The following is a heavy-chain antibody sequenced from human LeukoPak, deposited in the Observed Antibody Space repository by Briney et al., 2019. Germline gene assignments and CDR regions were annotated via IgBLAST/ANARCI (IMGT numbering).Heavy chain of an antibody. CDR1: GYTLPRYY. V-gene: IGHV1-18*01. Sequence: ASVNVSPKGSGYTLPRYYISWVRQDPGQGIEGMGWISAYDGNTNYAQKLQGRITMTKNTSTKTAYMELRSLRSDDTAVYYCAKDKGGFGVDFDYWGQGTLVAVSS. D-gene: IGHD3-3*01. CDR3: AKDKGGFGVDFDY. CDR2: ISAYDGNT. J-gene: IGHJ4*02.